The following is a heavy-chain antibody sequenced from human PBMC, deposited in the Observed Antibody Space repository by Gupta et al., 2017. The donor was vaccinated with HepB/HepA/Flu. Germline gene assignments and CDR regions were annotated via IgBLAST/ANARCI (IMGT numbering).Heavy chain of an antibody. CDR3: TRGGYNFGYYGGLDP. D-gene: IGHD5-18*01. CDR1: GGSFSGYD. V-gene: IGHV4-34*01. J-gene: IGHJ5*02. Sequence: QVLLQQWGAGMLKPSETLSLTCGFYGGSFSGYDWSWIRQTPEKGLEWIGEISHRGSRKYNPSLKSRVTISVDMSNSRISLRLTSVTAADTAVYDGTRGGYNFGYYGGLDPWGQGTLVTVSS. CDR2: ISHRGSR.